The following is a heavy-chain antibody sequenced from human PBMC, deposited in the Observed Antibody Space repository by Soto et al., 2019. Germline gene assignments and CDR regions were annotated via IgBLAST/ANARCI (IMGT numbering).Heavy chain of an antibody. CDR1: GFTSERYW. CDR2: INADRSQT. D-gene: IGHD1-1*01. CDR3: ARVLIQCTPASCGSPQGGMDG. V-gene: IGHV3-74*01. J-gene: IGHJ6*02. Sequence: GVSLRLSCAASGFTSERYWMHWVRQVPGQGLGLVSHINADRSQTNYSYSVKGRFIISRDNAKNTLYLQVNSLTVEDTAVYYCARVLIQCTPASCGSPQGGMDGWGQGTTVTVSS.